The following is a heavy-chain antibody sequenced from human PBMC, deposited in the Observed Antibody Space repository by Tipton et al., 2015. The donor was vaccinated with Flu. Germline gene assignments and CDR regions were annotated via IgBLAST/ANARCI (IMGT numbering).Heavy chain of an antibody. CDR3: ARGIYISSSWYVGRGDPNKNDY. Sequence: TLSLTCTVSGYSISSGYYWGWIRQPPGKGLEWIGSSYHSGSTYYNPSLKSRVTISVDTSKNQFSLKLSSVTAADTAVYYCARGIYISSSWYVGRGDPNKNDYWGQGTLVTVSS. J-gene: IGHJ4*02. D-gene: IGHD6-13*01. CDR1: GYSISSGYY. V-gene: IGHV4-38-2*02. CDR2: SYHSGST.